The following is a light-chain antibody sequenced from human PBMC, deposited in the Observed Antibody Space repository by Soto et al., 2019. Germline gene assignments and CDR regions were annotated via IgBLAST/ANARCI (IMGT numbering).Light chain of an antibody. CDR3: QVWDSIIDHPV. CDR1: NIGSKS. J-gene: IGLJ3*02. V-gene: IGLV3-21*02. Sequence: SYELTQPPSVSVAPGQTARITCGGTNIGSKSVHWYQQKPGQAPVLVVYDDSDRPSGIPERFSGSNSGNTATLTISRVEAGDEADYYCQVWDSIIDHPVFGGGTKVTVL. CDR2: DDS.